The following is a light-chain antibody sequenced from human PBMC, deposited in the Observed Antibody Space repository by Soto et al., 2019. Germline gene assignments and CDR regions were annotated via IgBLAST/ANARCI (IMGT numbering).Light chain of an antibody. Sequence: VLTQSPVTLSLSPGERATLSCRASQDVGTYVAWYQVRGGQAPRLLISGASKRATGIPDRINGGGSGADFILTINSLESGDSAFYFWQQGGSWPVTFGQGTRVEIK. CDR2: GAS. CDR1: QDVGTY. CDR3: QQGGSWPVT. V-gene: IGKV3D-11*01. J-gene: IGKJ5*01.